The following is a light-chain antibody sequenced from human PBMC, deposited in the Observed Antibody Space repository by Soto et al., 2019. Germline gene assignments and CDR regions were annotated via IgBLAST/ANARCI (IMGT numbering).Light chain of an antibody. V-gene: IGKV3-15*01. CDR1: QSVSSH. J-gene: IGKJ1*01. CDR3: QQFGDWPS. Sequence: EIVMTQSPATLSVSPGERATLSCRASQSVSSHVVWYQQKPGQAPRLLISDSSTTATGLPARFGGSGSGTEFTLTISSLQSDDSAIYYCQQFGDWPSFGLGTKV. CDR2: DSS.